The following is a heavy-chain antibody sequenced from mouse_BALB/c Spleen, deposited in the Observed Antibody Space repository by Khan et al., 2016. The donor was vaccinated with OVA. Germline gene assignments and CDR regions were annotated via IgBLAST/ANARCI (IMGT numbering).Heavy chain of an antibody. Sequence: EVKLEVSGPGLVKPSQSLSLTCTVTGYSITSDYAWNWIRQFPGNKLEWMGYISYSGSTNYNPALKSRISITRDTSKNQFFLQLNSVTTEDTATYYCARDGYQYNYAMDYWGQGTSVTVSS. CDR1: GYSITSDYA. CDR3: ARDGYQYNYAMDY. CDR2: ISYSGST. V-gene: IGHV3-2*02. J-gene: IGHJ4*01. D-gene: IGHD2-3*01.